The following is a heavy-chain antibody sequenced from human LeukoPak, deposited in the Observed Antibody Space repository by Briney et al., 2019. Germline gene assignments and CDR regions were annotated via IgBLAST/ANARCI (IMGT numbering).Heavy chain of an antibody. CDR1: GFTVSSNY. CDR2: IYSGGST. D-gene: IGHD2-2*01. CDR3: ARLPVPAGSRYYYYMDV. Sequence: PGGSLRLSCAASGFTVSSNYMSWVRQAPGKGLEWVSVIYSGGSTYYADSVKGRFTISRDNSKNTLYLQMNSLRAEDTAGYYCARLPVPAGSRYYYYMDVWGKGTTVTISS. V-gene: IGHV3-66*01. J-gene: IGHJ6*03.